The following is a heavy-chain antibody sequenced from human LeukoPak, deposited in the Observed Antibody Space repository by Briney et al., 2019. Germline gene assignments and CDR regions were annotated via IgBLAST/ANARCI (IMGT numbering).Heavy chain of an antibody. CDR1: GFTFSSYA. CDR2: ISYDGSNK. CDR3: AREAHY. Sequence: GRSLRLSCAASGFTFSSYAMHWVHQAPGKGLEWVAVISYDGSNKYYADSVKGRFTISRDNSKNTLYLQMNSLRAEDTAVYYCAREAHYWGQGTLVTVSS. J-gene: IGHJ4*02. V-gene: IGHV3-30-3*01.